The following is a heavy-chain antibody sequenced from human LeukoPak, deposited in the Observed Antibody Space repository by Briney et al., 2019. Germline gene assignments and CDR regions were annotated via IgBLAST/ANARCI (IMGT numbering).Heavy chain of an antibody. J-gene: IGHJ4*02. V-gene: IGHV3-33*01. CDR1: GFTFSSYG. CDR2: IWYDGSNK. Sequence: GGSLRLSCAASGFTFSSYGMHWVRPAAGKGLEWVAVIWYDGSNKYYADSVKGRFTISRDNSKNTLYLQMNSLRAEDTAVYYCARDQPALGIDYWGQGTLVTVSS. D-gene: IGHD2-2*01. CDR3: ARDQPALGIDY.